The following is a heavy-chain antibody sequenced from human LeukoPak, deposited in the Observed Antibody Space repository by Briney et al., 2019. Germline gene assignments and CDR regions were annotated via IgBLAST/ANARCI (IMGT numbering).Heavy chain of an antibody. V-gene: IGHV1-2*02. CDR2: INPNSGGT. J-gene: IGHJ4*02. Sequence: ASVKVSCKASGYTFTSYGISWVRQAPGQGLEWMGWINPNSGGTNYAQKFQGRVTMTRDTSISTAYMELSRLRSDDTAVYYCAREYCSSTSCYGSSDYWGQGTLVTVSS. D-gene: IGHD2-2*01. CDR1: GYTFTSYG. CDR3: AREYCSSTSCYGSSDY.